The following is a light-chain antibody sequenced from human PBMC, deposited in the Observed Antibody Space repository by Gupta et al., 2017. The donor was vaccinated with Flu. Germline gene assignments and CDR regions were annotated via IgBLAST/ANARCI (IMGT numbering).Light chain of an antibody. CDR1: QSLLHSNGYNY. Sequence: DIVMTQSPLSLPVTPGEPASISCRSSQSLLHSNGYNYLDWFLQKPGQSPQLLISLASNRASGVPDRFSGSGSGTDFTLKISRVEAEDVWIYYCMQALQTPRSFGQGTKLELK. CDR2: LAS. CDR3: MQALQTPRS. V-gene: IGKV2-28*01. J-gene: IGKJ2*03.